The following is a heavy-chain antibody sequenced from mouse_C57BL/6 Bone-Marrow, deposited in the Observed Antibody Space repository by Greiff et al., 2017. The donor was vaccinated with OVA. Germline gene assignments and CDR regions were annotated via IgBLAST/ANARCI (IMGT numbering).Heavy chain of an antibody. CDR2: IYPGSGST. J-gene: IGHJ4*01. CDR1: GYTFTSYW. V-gene: IGHV1-55*01. CDR3: ASENFCYYASNYAMDY. Sequence: QVQLQQPGAELVKPGASVKMSCKASGYTFTSYWITWVKQRPGQGLEWIGDIYPGSGSTNYNEKFKSKATLTVDTSSSTAYMQLSSLTSEDSAVYYCASENFCYYASNYAMDYWGQGTSVTVSS. D-gene: IGHD1-1*01.